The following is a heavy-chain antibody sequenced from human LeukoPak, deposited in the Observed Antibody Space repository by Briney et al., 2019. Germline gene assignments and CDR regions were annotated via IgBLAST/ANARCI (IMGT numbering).Heavy chain of an antibody. D-gene: IGHD4-17*01. Sequence: GRSLRLSCAASGFTVSSFGLHWVRQAPGNGLEWVALIRSDGSSKNYADSVKGRFTISRDTSKNTVHLQMNNLRAEDTAVYYCAKWSGDYPSYYLDYWGQGTLVTVSS. V-gene: IGHV3-33*06. J-gene: IGHJ4*02. CDR1: GFTVSSFG. CDR3: AKWSGDYPSYYLDY. CDR2: IRSDGSSK.